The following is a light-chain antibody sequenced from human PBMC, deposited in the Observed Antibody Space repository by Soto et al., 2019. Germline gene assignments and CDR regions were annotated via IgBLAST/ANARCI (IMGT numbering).Light chain of an antibody. CDR3: KQYYSIPYT. CDR2: WAS. V-gene: IGKV4-1*01. CDR1: QSVLYSSNNMNY. Sequence: DIVMTQSPDSLAVSLGERATINCKSSQSVLYSSNNMNYLAWYQQKPGQPPKLLIYWASTRESGVPDRFSGSGSGTDFTLTITSLQAEDVAVYYCKQYYSIPYTFGQGAELEI. J-gene: IGKJ2*01.